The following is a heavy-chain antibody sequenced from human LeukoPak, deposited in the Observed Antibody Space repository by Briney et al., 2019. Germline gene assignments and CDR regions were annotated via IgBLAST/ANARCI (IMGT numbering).Heavy chain of an antibody. V-gene: IGHV4-34*12. CDR2: IIQSGST. Sequence: SETLSLTCAVYGGSFSGYSWSWIRQPPGKGLEWIGEIIQSGSTNYNPSLKSRVTISVDTSKNQFSLKLSSVTAGDTAVYYCARHQSLGYCSSTSCSEYFQHWGQGTLVTVSS. D-gene: IGHD2-2*01. CDR3: ARHQSLGYCSSTSCSEYFQH. J-gene: IGHJ1*01. CDR1: GGSFSGYS.